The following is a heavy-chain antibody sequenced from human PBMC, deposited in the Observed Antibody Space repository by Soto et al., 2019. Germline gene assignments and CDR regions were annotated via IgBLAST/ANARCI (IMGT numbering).Heavy chain of an antibody. Sequence: GASVKVSCKASGYTFTSYGISWVRQAPGQGLEWMGWISAYNGNTNYAQKLQGRVTMTTDTSTSTAYMELRSLRSDDTAVYYCARDLTNMRSSSWYPFDYWGQGTLVTVSS. D-gene: IGHD6-13*01. J-gene: IGHJ4*02. CDR1: GYTFTSYG. V-gene: IGHV1-18*04. CDR3: ARDLTNMRSSSWYPFDY. CDR2: ISAYNGNT.